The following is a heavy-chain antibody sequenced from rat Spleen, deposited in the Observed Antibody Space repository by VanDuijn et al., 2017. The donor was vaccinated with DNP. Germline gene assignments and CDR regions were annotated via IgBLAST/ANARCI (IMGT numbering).Heavy chain of an antibody. D-gene: IGHD1-4*01. CDR3: ARELPEQRVSPHSFDS. Sequence: QVQLKESGPGLVQPSETLSLTCTVSGFSLTSYSVSWFRQPSGKGLEWMASMWYDGDTAYSSALRSRLSISRDTSKNQLFLRLNSLQSDDTATYYCARELPEQRVSPHSFDSWGQGVMVTVSS. CDR1: GFSLTSYS. J-gene: IGHJ2*01. CDR2: MWYDGDT. V-gene: IGHV2-34*01.